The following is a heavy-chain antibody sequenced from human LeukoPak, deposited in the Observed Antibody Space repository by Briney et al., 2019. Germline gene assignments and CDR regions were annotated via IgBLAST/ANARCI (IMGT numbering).Heavy chain of an antibody. Sequence: SVKVSCKASGGTFSSYTISWVRQAPGQGPEWMGRIIPILGIANYAQKFQGRVTITADKSTSTAYMELSSLRSEGTAVYYCASGDTGTHSHFDYWGQGILVTVSS. D-gene: IGHD1-26*01. V-gene: IGHV1-69*02. CDR3: ASGDTGTHSHFDY. J-gene: IGHJ4*02. CDR1: GGTFSSYT. CDR2: IIPILGIA.